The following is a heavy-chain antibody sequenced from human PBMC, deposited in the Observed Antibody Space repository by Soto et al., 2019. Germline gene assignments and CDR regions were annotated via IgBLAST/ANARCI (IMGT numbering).Heavy chain of an antibody. D-gene: IGHD3-3*01. V-gene: IGHV1-69*13. J-gene: IGHJ6*02. CDR3: ARDSSRAGHYDFWSGPYYYYGMDV. CDR2: IIPIFGTA. Sequence: SVKVSCKASGGTFSSYAISSVRQAPGQGLEWMGGIIPIFGTANYAQKFQGRVTITADESTSTAYMELSSLRSEDTAVYYCARDSSRAGHYDFWSGPYYYYGMDVWGQGTTVTVSS. CDR1: GGTFSSYA.